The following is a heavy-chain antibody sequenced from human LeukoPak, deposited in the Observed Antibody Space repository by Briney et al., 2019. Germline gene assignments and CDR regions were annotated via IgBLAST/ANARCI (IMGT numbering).Heavy chain of an antibody. CDR2: IYHSGST. Sequence: PSETLSLTCAVSGGSISSSNWWSWVRQPPGKGLEWIGEIYHSGSTNYNPSLKSRVTISVDTSKNQFSLKLSSVTAADTAVYYCAREDSQLIDYWGQGTLVTVSS. J-gene: IGHJ4*02. D-gene: IGHD2-2*01. CDR3: AREDSQLIDY. V-gene: IGHV4-4*02. CDR1: GGSISSSNW.